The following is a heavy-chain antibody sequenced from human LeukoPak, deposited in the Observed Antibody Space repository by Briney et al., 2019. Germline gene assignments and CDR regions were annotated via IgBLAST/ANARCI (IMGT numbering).Heavy chain of an antibody. CDR1: GFTFSSYG. J-gene: IGHJ3*02. CDR2: ISGSGGTT. D-gene: IGHD2-2*01. V-gene: IGHV3-23*01. CDR3: AKGHCSGASCYVFDI. Sequence: GSLRLSCAGSGFTFSSYGMSWVRQAPGKGLEWVSSISGSGGTTYYADSVKGRFTLSRDNSKTTLYLQMNSLRAEDTAVYYCAKGHCSGASCYVFDIWGQGTMVTVSP.